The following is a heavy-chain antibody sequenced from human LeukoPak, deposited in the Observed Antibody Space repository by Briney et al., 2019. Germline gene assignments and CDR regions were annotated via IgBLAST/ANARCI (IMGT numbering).Heavy chain of an antibody. CDR2: ISAYNGNT. Sequence: ASVKVSCKASGYTFTSYGISWVRQAPGQGLEWMGWISAYNGNTNYAQKLQGRVTMTTDTSTSTAYMELRSLRSDDTAVYYCARDERQWLVPDAFDIWGQGTMVPVSS. CDR3: ARDERQWLVPDAFDI. CDR1: GYTFTSYG. V-gene: IGHV1-18*04. J-gene: IGHJ3*02. D-gene: IGHD6-19*01.